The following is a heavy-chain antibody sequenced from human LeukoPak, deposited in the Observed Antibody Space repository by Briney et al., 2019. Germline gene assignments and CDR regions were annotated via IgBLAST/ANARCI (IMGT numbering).Heavy chain of an antibody. D-gene: IGHD3-10*01. CDR2: INPNSGGT. CDR3: AREMARRLVGSGSSVSY. CDR1: GYTFTGYY. Sequence: ASVKVSCKASGYTFTGYYMHWVRQAPGQGLEWMGWINPNSGGTNYAQKFQGRVTMTRDTSNSTAYMELSRLRSDDTAVYYCAREMARRLVGSGSSVSYWGQGTLVTVSS. J-gene: IGHJ4*02. V-gene: IGHV1-2*02.